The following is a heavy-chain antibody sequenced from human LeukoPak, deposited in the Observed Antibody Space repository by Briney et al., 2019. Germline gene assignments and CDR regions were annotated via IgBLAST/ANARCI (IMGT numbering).Heavy chain of an antibody. V-gene: IGHV3-11*04. CDR1: GFTVRSNY. Sequence: KSGGSLRLSCAASGFTVRSNYMSWVRQAPGKGLEWVSYISSSGSTIYYADSVKGRFTISRDNAKNSLYLQMNSLRAEDTAVYYCARDQYDFWSGYHNPVWFDPWGQGTLVTVSS. CDR3: ARDQYDFWSGYHNPVWFDP. J-gene: IGHJ5*02. D-gene: IGHD3-3*01. CDR2: ISSSGSTI.